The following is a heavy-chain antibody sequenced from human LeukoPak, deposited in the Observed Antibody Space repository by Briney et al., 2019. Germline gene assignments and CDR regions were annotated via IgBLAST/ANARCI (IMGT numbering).Heavy chain of an antibody. CDR2: IYYSGST. Sequence: SETLSLTCTVSGGSISSSSYYWGWIRQPPGKGLEWIGSIYYSGSTYYNPSLKSRVTISVDTSKNQFSLKLSSVTAADTAVYYCARKVYYYGSGSYYNTLYYFDYWGQGTLVTVSS. J-gene: IGHJ4*02. CDR3: ARKVYYYGSGSYYNTLYYFDY. D-gene: IGHD3-10*01. CDR1: GGSISSSSYY. V-gene: IGHV4-39*01.